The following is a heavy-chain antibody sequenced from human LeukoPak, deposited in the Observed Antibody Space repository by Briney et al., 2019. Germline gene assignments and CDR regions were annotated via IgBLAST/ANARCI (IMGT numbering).Heavy chain of an antibody. CDR2: ISDTGGNT. CDR1: GFTFSTYA. CDR3: ATGRTNDY. V-gene: IGHV3-23*01. Sequence: GGSLRLSCAASGFTFSTYAMSWVRQTPERGLEWVSAISDTGGNTFYADSAKGRFTISRDNSKNSLYLQMNSLRAEDTAIYYCATGRTNDYWGQGTLVTVSS. D-gene: IGHD1/OR15-1a*01. J-gene: IGHJ4*02.